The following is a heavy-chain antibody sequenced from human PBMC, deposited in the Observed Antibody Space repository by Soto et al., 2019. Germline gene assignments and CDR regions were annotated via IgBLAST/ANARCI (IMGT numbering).Heavy chain of an antibody. V-gene: IGHV1-2*02. CDR3: ARADLLGYCSGGSCYSLPLYFDY. D-gene: IGHD2-15*01. CDR2: INPNSGGT. CDR1: GYTFTGYY. Sequence: ASVKVSCKASGYTFTGYYMHCVRQAPGQGLEWMGWINPNSGGTNYAQKFQGRVTMTRDTSISTAYMELSRLRSDDTAVYYCARADLLGYCSGGSCYSLPLYFDYWGQGTLVTVSS. J-gene: IGHJ4*02.